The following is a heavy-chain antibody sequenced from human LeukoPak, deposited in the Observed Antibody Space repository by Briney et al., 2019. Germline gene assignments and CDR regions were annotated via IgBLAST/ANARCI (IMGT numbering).Heavy chain of an antibody. V-gene: IGHV3-21*01. CDR1: GFTFSRYS. CDR3: ARQSSGIAATDKIDY. D-gene: IGHD6-13*01. Sequence: GGSLRLSCAASGFTFSRYSMTWARQAPGKGLEWVSSFTSMSRTIYYADSVKGRFTISRDDAKESLYLQMNSLRAEDTAIYYCARQSSGIAATDKIDYWGQGVLVTVSS. CDR2: FTSMSRTI. J-gene: IGHJ4*02.